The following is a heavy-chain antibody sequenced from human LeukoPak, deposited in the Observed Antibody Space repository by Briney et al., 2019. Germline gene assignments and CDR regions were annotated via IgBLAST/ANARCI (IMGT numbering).Heavy chain of an antibody. CDR1: GFTFSSYA. D-gene: IGHD1-26*01. CDR2: ISGSDDTTSTST. Sequence: GGSLRLSCAASGFTFSSYAMSWVRQAPGKGLEWVSSISGSDDTTSTSTYYADSAKGRFTISRDNSKNTLYLQMNSLRAEDTALYYCAKRGWEFSFYYYYYMDVWGKGTTVTVSS. CDR3: AKRGWEFSFYYYYYMDV. V-gene: IGHV3-23*01. J-gene: IGHJ6*03.